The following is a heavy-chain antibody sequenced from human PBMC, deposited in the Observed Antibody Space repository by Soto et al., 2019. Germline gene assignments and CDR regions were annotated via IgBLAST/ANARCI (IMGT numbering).Heavy chain of an antibody. V-gene: IGHV4-39*01. J-gene: IGHJ4*02. CDR1: GGSINTCDYY. Sequence: SETLSLTCTVSGGSINTCDYYRGWVRQPPGKGLAWIGSICSSGSTYYNPSLKSRVTISVDTSRNQFSLRLNSVTAADTAVYYCARHRRETGTYAQPLDSWGQGTLVTVSS. D-gene: IGHD1-1*01. CDR3: ARHRRETGTYAQPLDS. CDR2: ICSSGST.